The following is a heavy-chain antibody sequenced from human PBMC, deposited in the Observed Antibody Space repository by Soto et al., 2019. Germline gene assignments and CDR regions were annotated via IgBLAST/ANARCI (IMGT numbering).Heavy chain of an antibody. D-gene: IGHD3-10*01. V-gene: IGHV4-34*01. J-gene: IGHJ5*02. CDR2: INHSGST. CDR3: ARRRMVRGVIMRQTNWFDP. Sequence: SETLSLTCAVYGGSFSGYYWSWIRQPPGKGLERIGEINHSGSTNYNPSLKSRVTISVDTSKNQFSLKLSSVTAADTAVYYCARRRMVRGVIMRQTNWFDPWGQGTPVTVS. CDR1: GGSFSGYY.